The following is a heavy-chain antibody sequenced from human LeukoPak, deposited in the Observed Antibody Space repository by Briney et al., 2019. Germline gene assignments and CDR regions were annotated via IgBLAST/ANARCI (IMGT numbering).Heavy chain of an antibody. CDR1: GFTFSSYA. CDR3: ANRAIFGVVHSFYYYYGMDV. Sequence: QPGGSLRLSCAASGFTFSSYAMSWVRQAPGKGLEWVSAISGSGGSTYYADSVKGRFTISRDNSKNTLYLQMNSLRAEDTAVYHCANRAIFGVVHSFYYYYGMDVWGQGTTVTVSS. D-gene: IGHD3-3*01. CDR2: ISGSGGST. V-gene: IGHV3-23*01. J-gene: IGHJ6*02.